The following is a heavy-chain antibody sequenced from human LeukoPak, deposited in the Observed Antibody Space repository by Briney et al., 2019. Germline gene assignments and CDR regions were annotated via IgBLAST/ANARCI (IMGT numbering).Heavy chain of an antibody. D-gene: IGHD3-22*01. CDR3: ARGGITMIVVVPPAAFDI. Sequence: LRLSCAASGFTFSSYAMSWIRQPPGKGLEWIGYIYYSGSTYYNPSLKSRVTISVDTSKNQFSLKLSSVTAADTAVYYCARGGITMIVVVPPAAFDIWGQGTMVTVSS. CDR2: IYYSGST. CDR1: GFTFSSYA. J-gene: IGHJ3*02. V-gene: IGHV4-30-4*01.